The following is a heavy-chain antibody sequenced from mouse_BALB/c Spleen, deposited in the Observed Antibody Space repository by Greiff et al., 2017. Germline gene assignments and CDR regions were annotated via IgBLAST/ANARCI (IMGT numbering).Heavy chain of an antibody. CDR1: GFTFSSYG. V-gene: IGHV5-6*02. J-gene: IGHJ4*01. CDR3: ARRGVVAPAMDY. Sequence: EVKLVESGGDLVKPGGSLKLSCAASGFTFSSYGMSWVRQTPDKRLEWVATISSGGSYTYYPDSVKGRFTISRDNAKNTLYLQMSSLKSEDTAMYYCARRGVVAPAMDYWGQGTSVTVSS. CDR2: ISSGGSYT. D-gene: IGHD1-1*01.